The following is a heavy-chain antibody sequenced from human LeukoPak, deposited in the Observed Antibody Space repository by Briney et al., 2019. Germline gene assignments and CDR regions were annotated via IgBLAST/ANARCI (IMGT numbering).Heavy chain of an antibody. CDR1: GYTFTSYG. J-gene: IGHJ3*02. CDR3: ARDASYGPHAFDI. V-gene: IGHV1-18*01. D-gene: IGHD4-17*01. Sequence: GASVKVSCKASGYTFTSYGISWVRQAPGQGLEWMGWISGYNGATNYAQKVQGRVTVTTDTSTSTAYMELRSLTSDDTAVYYCARDASYGPHAFDIWGQGTMVTVSS. CDR2: ISGYNGAT.